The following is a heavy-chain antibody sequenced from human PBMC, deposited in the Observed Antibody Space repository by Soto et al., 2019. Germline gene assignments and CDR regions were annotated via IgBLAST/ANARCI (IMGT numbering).Heavy chain of an antibody. D-gene: IGHD2-15*01. V-gene: IGHV1-8*01. CDR1: GYTFTSYD. CDR3: AMCASLPDCSGGSCYSDDAFDI. CDR2: MNPNSGNT. J-gene: IGHJ3*02. Sequence: ASVKVSCKASGYTFTSYDINWVRQATGQGLEWMGWMNPNSGNTGYAQKFQGRVTMTRNTSISTAYMELSSLRSEDTAVYYCAMCASLPDCSGGSCYSDDAFDIFGQGTMVTVSS.